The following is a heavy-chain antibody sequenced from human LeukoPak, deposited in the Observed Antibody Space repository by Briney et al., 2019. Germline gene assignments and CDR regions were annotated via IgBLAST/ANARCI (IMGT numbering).Heavy chain of an antibody. J-gene: IGHJ5*02. V-gene: IGHV4-34*01. D-gene: IGHD2-2*01. Sequence: KASETLSLTCAVYGGSFSGYYWSWIRQPPGKGLEWIGEINHSGSTNYNPSLKSRVTISIDTSKNQFSLKLSSVTAADAAVYYCARGRGRYQGWFDPWGQGTLVTVSS. CDR3: ARGRGRYQGWFDP. CDR1: GGSFSGYY. CDR2: INHSGST.